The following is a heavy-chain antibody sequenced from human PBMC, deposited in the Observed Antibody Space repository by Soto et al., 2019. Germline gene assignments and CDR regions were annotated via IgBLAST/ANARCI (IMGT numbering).Heavy chain of an antibody. V-gene: IGHV3-30*19. J-gene: IGHJ1*01. CDR3: ARWGTTGGLDV. CDR1: GFTFRSYV. D-gene: IGHD3-16*01. Sequence: QVQLVESGGGVVQPGTSLRVSCVGSGFTFRSYVIHWVRQAPGKGLEWVALTSYDGSDKYYGVSVRGRFTISRDNSRNTVDLQMDNLRLEDTALYYCARWGTTGGLDVWGQGTLVSV. CDR2: TSYDGSDK.